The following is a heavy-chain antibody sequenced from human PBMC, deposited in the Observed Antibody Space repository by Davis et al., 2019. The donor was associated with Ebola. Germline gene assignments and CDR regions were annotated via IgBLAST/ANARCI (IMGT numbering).Heavy chain of an antibody. V-gene: IGHV4-34*01. CDR1: GGSFSGYY. J-gene: IGHJ5*02. D-gene: IGHD3-10*01. CDR3: ARDKRYYDR. Sequence: SETLSLTCAVYGGSFSGYYWSWIRQPPGKGLEWIGEINHSGSTNYNPSLKSRVTISIDTSKNQFSLKLSSVTAADTAVYYCARDKRYYDRWGQGTLVTVSS. CDR2: INHSGST.